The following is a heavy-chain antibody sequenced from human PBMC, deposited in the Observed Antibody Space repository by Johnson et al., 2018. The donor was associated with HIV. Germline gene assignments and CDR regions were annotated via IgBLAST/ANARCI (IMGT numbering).Heavy chain of an antibody. D-gene: IGHD6-13*01. CDR2: ISYDGSNK. V-gene: IGHV3-30*04. J-gene: IGHJ3*02. CDR1: GFTFSSYA. Sequence: QVQLVESGGGVVQPGGSLRLSCAASGFTFSSYAMHWVRQAPGKGLEWVAVISYDGSNKYYADSVKGRFTISRDTSKNTLYLQMNSLRAEDTAVYYCAETPGIAAAGTGYAFDIWGQGIMVTVSS. CDR3: AETPGIAAAGTGYAFDI.